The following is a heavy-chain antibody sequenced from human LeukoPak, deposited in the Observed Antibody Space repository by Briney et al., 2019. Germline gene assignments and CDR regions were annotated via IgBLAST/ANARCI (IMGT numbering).Heavy chain of an antibody. J-gene: IGHJ4*02. CDR3: AKMPGNIPAYGTGY. CDR2: VSHDGNKR. D-gene: IGHD6-13*01. Sequence: GGSLRLSCAASGFTFSTYAMHWVRQAPGKGLEWVAVVSHDGNKRYYADSVKGRFSISRDNSKNTLYLQMNSLRAEDTAVYYCAKMPGNIPAYGTGYWGQGTLVTVSS. CDR1: GFTFSTYA. V-gene: IGHV3-30-3*02.